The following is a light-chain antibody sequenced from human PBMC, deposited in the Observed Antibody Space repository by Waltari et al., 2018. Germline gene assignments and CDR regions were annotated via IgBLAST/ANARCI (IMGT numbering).Light chain of an antibody. CDR2: SND. V-gene: IGLV1-44*01. CDR1: RSNIGRHT. Sequence: QSVLTQPPSASGTPGQRVTISCSGARSNIGRHTVPWYQQVPGLAPKLLIYSNDQRPSRVPDRFSGSKSDTSASLVISGLQSEDEADYYCATWDYSLSGQVFGGGTKLSVL. CDR3: ATWDYSLSGQV. J-gene: IGLJ3*02.